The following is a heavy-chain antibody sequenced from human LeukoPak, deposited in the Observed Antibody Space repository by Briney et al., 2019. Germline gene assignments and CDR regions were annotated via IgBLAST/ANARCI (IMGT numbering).Heavy chain of an antibody. J-gene: IGHJ6*03. CDR2: IDYGATTCSGCT. D-gene: IGHD3-10*01. Sequence: SETLSLTCTVSGGSISGSTHYWGWIRQPPGKGPECIGSIDYGATTCSGCTFYNPSLRSRVTISVDTSKNQVSLRLTSVTAADTAVYYCARDSPLYGSGSYRSIYYYMDVWGKGTTVTVSS. CDR3: ARDSPLYGSGSYRSIYYYMDV. V-gene: IGHV4-39*07. CDR1: GGSISGSTHY.